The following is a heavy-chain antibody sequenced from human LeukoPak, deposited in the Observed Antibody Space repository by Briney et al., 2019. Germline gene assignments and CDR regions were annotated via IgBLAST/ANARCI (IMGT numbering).Heavy chain of an antibody. V-gene: IGHV3-23*01. CDR3: AKRMVAYFDY. Sequence: PGGSLRLSCAASGFTFSSNAMSWARQAPGKGLEWVSAISGSGGSTYYPDSVNGRFTISRDNSKNTLYLQMNSLRAEDTAVYYCAKRMVAYFDYWRQGTLVTVSS. CDR1: GFTFSSNA. D-gene: IGHD5-12*01. J-gene: IGHJ4*02. CDR2: ISGSGGST.